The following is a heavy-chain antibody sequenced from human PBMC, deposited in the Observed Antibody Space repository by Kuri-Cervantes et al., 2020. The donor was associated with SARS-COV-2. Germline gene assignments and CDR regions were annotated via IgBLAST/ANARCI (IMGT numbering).Heavy chain of an antibody. CDR2: INSDGSST. D-gene: IGHD3-22*01. V-gene: IGHV3-74*01. Sequence: GGSLRLSCAASGFTFSSYWMHWVRQAPGKGLVWVSRINSDGSSTSYADSVKGRFTISRDNAKNTLYLRMNSLRAEDTAVYYCARGYDSSGYSLDYWGQGTLVTVSS. J-gene: IGHJ4*02. CDR3: ARGYDSSGYSLDY. CDR1: GFTFSSYW.